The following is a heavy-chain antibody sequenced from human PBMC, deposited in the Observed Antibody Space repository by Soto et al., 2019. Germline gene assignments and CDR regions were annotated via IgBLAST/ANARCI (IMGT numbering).Heavy chain of an antibody. Sequence: QITLKESGPTLVKPTQTLTLTCTFSGFSLSTSGVGVGWIRQPPGKALEWLALIYWDDDKRYSPSLKSRLTIXKXTXXNQVVLTMTNMDPVDTATYYCAYRRLLWFGELFDYWGQGTLVTVSS. CDR3: AYRRLLWFGELFDY. J-gene: IGHJ4*02. V-gene: IGHV2-5*02. CDR1: GFSLSTSGVG. CDR2: IYWDDDK. D-gene: IGHD3-10*01.